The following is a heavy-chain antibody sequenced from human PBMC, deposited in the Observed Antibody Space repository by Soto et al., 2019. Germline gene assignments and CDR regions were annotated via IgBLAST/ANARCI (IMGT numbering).Heavy chain of an antibody. V-gene: IGHV3-74*01. J-gene: IGHJ4*02. CDR2: SNSDGSDT. CDR3: ARDRGWSLFDY. Sequence: EVQLVESGGGLVQPGGSLRLSCAASGFTFSSYWMYWVRQAPGKGLVWVSRSNSDGSDTNYADSVKGRFTISRDNAKNTLYLQMNSLSAEDTAVYYCARDRGWSLFDYWGQGTLVTVSS. CDR1: GFTFSSYW. D-gene: IGHD6-19*01.